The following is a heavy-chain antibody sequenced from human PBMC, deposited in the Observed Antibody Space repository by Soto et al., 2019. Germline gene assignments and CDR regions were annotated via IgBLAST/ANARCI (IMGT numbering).Heavy chain of an antibody. Sequence: PSETLSLTCTVSGGSISSGDYFWTWIRQLPGKGLEWMGYIYFSGSAYYNPSLKSRLTMSLDTSENQFSLRLTSVTAADTGLYFCARDDSLTTHAYDYWGQGILVTVYS. J-gene: IGHJ4*02. D-gene: IGHD2-15*01. CDR3: ARDDSLTTHAYDY. CDR2: IYFSGSA. V-gene: IGHV4-31*03. CDR1: GGSISSGDYF.